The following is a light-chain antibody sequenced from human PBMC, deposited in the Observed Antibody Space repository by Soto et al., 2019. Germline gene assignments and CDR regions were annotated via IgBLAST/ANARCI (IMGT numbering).Light chain of an antibody. Sequence: QSVLTQPASVSGSPGQSITISCTGNSNDVGGYNYVSWYQQHPGKAPKLMIYDVSNRPSGVSNRFSGSTSGNTTSLTISGLQAEDEADYYCSSYTSSSTLYVFGTGTKVTVL. CDR2: DVS. V-gene: IGLV2-14*01. CDR3: SSYTSSSTLYV. J-gene: IGLJ1*01. CDR1: SNDVGGYNY.